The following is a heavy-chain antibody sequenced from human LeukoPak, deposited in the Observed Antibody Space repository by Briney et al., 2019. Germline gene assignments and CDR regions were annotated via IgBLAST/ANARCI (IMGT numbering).Heavy chain of an antibody. Sequence: SETLSLTCAVYGGSFSGYYWSWIRQPPGKRLEWIGEINHSGSTNYNPFLKSRVTISVDTSKNQFSLKLSSVTAADTAVYYCARGLGLRWQYFDYWGQGTLVTVSS. CDR1: GGSFSGYY. D-gene: IGHD4-23*01. CDR3: ARGLGLRWQYFDY. V-gene: IGHV4-34*01. J-gene: IGHJ4*02. CDR2: INHSGST.